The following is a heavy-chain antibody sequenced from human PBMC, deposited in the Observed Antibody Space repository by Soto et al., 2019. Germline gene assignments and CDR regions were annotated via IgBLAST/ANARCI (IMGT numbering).Heavy chain of an antibody. Sequence: GASLKISCQKVCYRFPSFCIRRVAETTRIGLEWMGRIDPSDSYTNYSPSFQGHVTISADKSISTAYLQWSSLKASDTAMYYCARLQAAAGDNELTFDYWGQ. J-gene: IGHJ4*02. CDR2: IDPSDSYT. V-gene: IGHV5-10-1*01. CDR3: ARLQAAAGDNELTFDY. D-gene: IGHD6-13*01. CDR1: CYRFPSFC.